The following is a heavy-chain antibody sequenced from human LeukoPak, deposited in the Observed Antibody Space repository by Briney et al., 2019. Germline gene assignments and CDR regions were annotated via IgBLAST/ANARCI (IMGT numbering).Heavy chain of an antibody. D-gene: IGHD2-2*01. CDR2: IYPGDSDT. CDR3: ARRGGGYCSSTSCWNFDY. J-gene: IGHJ4*02. CDR1: GYSFTSYW. V-gene: IGHV5-51*01. Sequence: GESLQISCKGSGYSFTSYWIGWVRQMPGKGLEWMGIIYPGDSDTRYSPSFQGQVTISADKSISTAYLQWSSLKASDTAMYYCARRGGGYCSSTSCWNFDYWGQGTLVTVSS.